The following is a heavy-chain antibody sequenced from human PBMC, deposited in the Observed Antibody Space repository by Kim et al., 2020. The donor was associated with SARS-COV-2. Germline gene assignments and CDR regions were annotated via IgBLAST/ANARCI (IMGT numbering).Heavy chain of an antibody. CDR2: ISGSGGST. CDR1: GFTFSSYA. Sequence: GGSLRLSCAASGFTFSSYAMSWVRQAPGKGLEWVSAISGSGGSTYYADSVKGRFTISRDNSKNTLYLQMNSLRAEDTAVYYCAKRGRSSIFSYDSSGTFDYWGQGTLVTVSS. V-gene: IGHV3-23*01. CDR3: AKRGRSSIFSYDSSGTFDY. D-gene: IGHD3-22*01. J-gene: IGHJ4*02.